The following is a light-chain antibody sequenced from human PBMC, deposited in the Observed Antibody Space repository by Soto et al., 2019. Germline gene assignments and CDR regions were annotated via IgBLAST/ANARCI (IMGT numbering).Light chain of an antibody. Sequence: EIVLTQSPATMSLSLGERATLSCRASQSVSSSYLAWYQQNPGQAPRLLIYGASSRATGIPDRFSGSGSGTDFTLTISRLEPEDFAVYYCQQYGSLPATFGQGTKLDI. V-gene: IGKV3-20*01. CDR1: QSVSSSY. CDR3: QQYGSLPAT. J-gene: IGKJ1*01. CDR2: GAS.